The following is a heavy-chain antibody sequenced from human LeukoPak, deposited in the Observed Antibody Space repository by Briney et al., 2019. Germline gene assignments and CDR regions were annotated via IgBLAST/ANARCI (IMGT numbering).Heavy chain of an antibody. D-gene: IGHD3/OR15-3a*01. CDR2: ITYSGANT. J-gene: IGHJ4*02. Sequence: GGSLRLSCAASGLTFSTYAMSWVRQAPGKGLEWVSAITYSGANTYYAESVKGRFIISRDNSNNTLYLQMNSLRADDTAVYYCAKGRTSDYWGQGTLVTVSS. V-gene: IGHV3-23*01. CDR1: GLTFSTYA. CDR3: AKGRTSDY.